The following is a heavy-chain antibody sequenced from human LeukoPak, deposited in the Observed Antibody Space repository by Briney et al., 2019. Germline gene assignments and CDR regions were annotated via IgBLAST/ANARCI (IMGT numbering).Heavy chain of an antibody. CDR1: GFTFSSYW. Sequence: GGSLRLSCAASGFTFSSYWMHWVRQAPGKGLVWVSRINSDGSSASYADSVKGRFTISRDNAKNSLYLQMNSLRAEDTAVYYCAREVDGYNILYYYYGMDVWGQGTTVTVSS. CDR2: INSDGSSA. D-gene: IGHD5-24*01. V-gene: IGHV3-74*01. CDR3: AREVDGYNILYYYYGMDV. J-gene: IGHJ6*02.